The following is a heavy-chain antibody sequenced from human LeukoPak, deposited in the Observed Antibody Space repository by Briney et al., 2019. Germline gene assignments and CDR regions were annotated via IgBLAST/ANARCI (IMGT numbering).Heavy chain of an antibody. V-gene: IGHV4-4*02. J-gene: IGHJ4*02. D-gene: IGHD1-1*01. CDR3: ERVNINNWHSCDY. CDR1: GGSISSNNW. Sequence: TASETLSLTCAVSGGSISSNNWWSWVRQPPGKGLEWIGEIYHSGSPNYNPSLKSRVTISVDKSRNHFSLNLSSVTAADTAVYYCERVNINNWHSCDYWGQGTLVTVSS. CDR2: IYHSGSP.